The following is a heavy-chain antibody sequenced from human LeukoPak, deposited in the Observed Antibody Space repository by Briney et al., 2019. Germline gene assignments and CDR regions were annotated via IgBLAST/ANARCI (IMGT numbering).Heavy chain of an antibody. CDR1: GGSISSYY. J-gene: IGHJ6*03. Sequence: KPSETLSLTCTVSGGSISSYYWSWIRQPPGKGLEWIGYIYYSGSTNYNPSLKSRVTISVDTSKNQFSLKLSSVTAADTAVYYCAKDGGNYYDTGGDYLMRSYMDVWGKGTTVTVSS. CDR3: AKDGGNYYDTGGDYLMRSYMDV. CDR2: IYYSGST. D-gene: IGHD3-22*01. V-gene: IGHV4-59*01.